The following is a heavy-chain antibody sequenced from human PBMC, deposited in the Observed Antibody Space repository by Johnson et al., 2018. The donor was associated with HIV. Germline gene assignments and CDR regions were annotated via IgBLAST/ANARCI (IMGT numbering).Heavy chain of an antibody. CDR1: GFTFSSYA. V-gene: IGHV3-23*04. CDR2: ISGSGGST. Sequence: VQLVESGGGLVQPGGSLRLSCAASGFTFSSYAMSWVRQAPGKGLEWVSAISGSGGSTYYADSVKGRFTISRDNSKNTLYLQMNSLRAEDTAVYYCARDRVPAAIGLAYRGAFDIGGQGTMVTVSS. CDR3: ARDRVPAAIGLAYRGAFDI. D-gene: IGHD2-2*02. J-gene: IGHJ3*02.